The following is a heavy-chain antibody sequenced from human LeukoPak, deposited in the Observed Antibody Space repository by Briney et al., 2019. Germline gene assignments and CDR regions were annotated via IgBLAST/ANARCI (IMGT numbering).Heavy chain of an antibody. D-gene: IGHD2-2*01. CDR1: GFTFSDYY. CDR2: ISSSGSTI. J-gene: IGHJ6*03. Sequence: GGSLRLSCAASGFTFSDYYMSWIRQAPGKGLEWVSYISSSGSTIYYADSVKGRFTISRDNAKNSLYLQMNSLRAEDTAVYYCARDQGVVVPAAKDYYYMDVWGKGTTVTVSS. V-gene: IGHV3-11*01. CDR3: ARDQGVVVPAAKDYYYMDV.